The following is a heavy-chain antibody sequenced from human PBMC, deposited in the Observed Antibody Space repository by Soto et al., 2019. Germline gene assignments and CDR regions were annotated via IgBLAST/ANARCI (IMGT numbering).Heavy chain of an antibody. D-gene: IGHD3-22*01. CDR2: IRSKAYGGTT. CDR3: TRTNYYDSSGFLRRAFDI. J-gene: IGHJ3*02. CDR1: GFTFGDYA. Sequence: GGSLRLSCTASGFTFGDYAMSWFRQAPGKGLEWVGFIRSKAYGGTTEYAASVKGRFTISRDDSKSMAYLQMNSLKTEDTAVYYCTRTNYYDSSGFLRRAFDIWGQGTMVTVSS. V-gene: IGHV3-49*03.